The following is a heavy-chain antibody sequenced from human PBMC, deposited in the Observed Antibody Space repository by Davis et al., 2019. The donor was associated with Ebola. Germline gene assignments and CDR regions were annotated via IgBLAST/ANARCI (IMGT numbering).Heavy chain of an antibody. CDR2: IRYDGSNK. D-gene: IGHD4-17*01. V-gene: IGHV3-30*02. J-gene: IGHJ4*02. CDR1: GFTFSSYG. Sequence: GESLKISCAASGFTFSSYGMHWVRQAPGKGLEWVAFIRYDGSNKYYADSMKGRFTISRDNAKNSLYLQMNSLRAEDTAVYYCARDDSPTVTTVYYFDYWGQGTLVTVSS. CDR3: ARDDSPTVTTVYYFDY.